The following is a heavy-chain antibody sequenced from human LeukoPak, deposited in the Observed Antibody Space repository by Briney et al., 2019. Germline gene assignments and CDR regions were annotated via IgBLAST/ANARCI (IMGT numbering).Heavy chain of an antibody. CDR3: ASPRSSVLTSAFDI. D-gene: IGHD3-16*01. V-gene: IGHV5-51*01. CDR1: GYSSTSYW. Sequence: HGESLKISCKGSGYSSTSYWIGWVRQMPGKGLEWMGIIYLGDSDTRYSPSFQGQVTISADKSISTAYLQWSSLKASDTAIYYCASPRSSVLTSAFDIWGQGTMVTVSS. J-gene: IGHJ3*02. CDR2: IYLGDSDT.